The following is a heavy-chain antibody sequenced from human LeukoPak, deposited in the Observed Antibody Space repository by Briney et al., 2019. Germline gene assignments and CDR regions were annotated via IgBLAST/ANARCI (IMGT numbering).Heavy chain of an antibody. CDR2: ISSSSSYI. J-gene: IGHJ5*02. CDR1: GFTFSSYS. Sequence: GGSLRLSCAASGFTFSSYSMNWVRQAPGKGLEWVSSISSSSSYIYYADSVKGRFTISGDNAKNSLYLQMNSLRAEDTAVYYCARDRTTGTTGNWFDPWGQRTLVTVSS. CDR3: ARDRTTGTTGNWFDP. V-gene: IGHV3-21*01. D-gene: IGHD1-1*01.